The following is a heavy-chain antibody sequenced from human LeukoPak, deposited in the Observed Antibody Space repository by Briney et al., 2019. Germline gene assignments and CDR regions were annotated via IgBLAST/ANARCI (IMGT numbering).Heavy chain of an antibody. J-gene: IGHJ4*02. V-gene: IGHV3-23*01. CDR2: ISGSGGST. CDR1: GFTFSSYA. D-gene: IGHD6-6*01. Sequence: GGSLRLSCAASGFTFSSYAMSWVRQAPGKGLEWVSAISGSGGSTYYADPVKGRFTISRDNSKSTLYLQMNSLRAEDTAVYYCAKGGAAARPFDYWGQGTLVTVSS. CDR3: AKGGAAARPFDY.